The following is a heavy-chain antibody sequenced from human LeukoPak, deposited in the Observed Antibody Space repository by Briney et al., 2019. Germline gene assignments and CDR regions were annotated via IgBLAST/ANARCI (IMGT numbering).Heavy chain of an antibody. J-gene: IGHJ3*02. CDR1: GYTFTSYG. V-gene: IGHV1-18*01. D-gene: IGHD6-19*01. CDR2: ISAYNGNT. Sequence: ASVKVSCKASGYTFTSYGISWVRQAPGQGLEWMGWISAYNGNTNYAQKLQGRVTMTTDTSTSTAYMELRSLRSDDTAVYYCARLGYSSGWYMADAFDIWGQGTMVTVCS. CDR3: ARLGYSSGWYMADAFDI.